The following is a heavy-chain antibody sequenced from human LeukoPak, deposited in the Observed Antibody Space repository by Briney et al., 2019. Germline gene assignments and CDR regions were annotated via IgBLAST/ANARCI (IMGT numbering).Heavy chain of an antibody. CDR3: ARHGSGYYSPYFDY. Sequence: SETLSLTCTVSGGSISSSSYYWGWIRQPPGKGLEWVASFSYSGSTYYNPSLKSRVSISVDTPKNQFSLKLSSVTAADTAVYYCARHGSGYYSPYFDYWGQGTLVTVSS. V-gene: IGHV4-39*01. J-gene: IGHJ4*02. D-gene: IGHD3-22*01. CDR2: FSYSGST. CDR1: GGSISSSSYY.